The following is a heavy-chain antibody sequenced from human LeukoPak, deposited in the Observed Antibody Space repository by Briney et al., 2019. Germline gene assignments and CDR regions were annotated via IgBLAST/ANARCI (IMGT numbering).Heavy chain of an antibody. Sequence: SETLSLTCTVSGGSISSYYWSWIRQPPGKGLEWIGYIYYSGSTNYNPSLKSRVTISVDTSKNQFSLKLSSVTAADTAVYYCARRQAARWLQSIQGFDYWGQGTLVTVSS. D-gene: IGHD5-24*01. CDR3: ARRQAARWLQSIQGFDY. V-gene: IGHV4-59*12. CDR2: IYYSGST. CDR1: GGSISSYY. J-gene: IGHJ4*02.